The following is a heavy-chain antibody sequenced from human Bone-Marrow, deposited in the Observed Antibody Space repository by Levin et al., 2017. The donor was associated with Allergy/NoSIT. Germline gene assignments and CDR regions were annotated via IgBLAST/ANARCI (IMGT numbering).Heavy chain of an antibody. CDR1: GFTFSDYY. Sequence: LSLTCAASGFTFSDYYMSWIRQAPGKGLEWVSYISGSGTHIPYADSVKGRFTMSRDNAKNSVYLQMNSLRVDDTAIYYCARVGDTTAAGIIDYWGQGTLVTVSS. D-gene: IGHD6-13*01. V-gene: IGHV3-11*01. CDR3: ARVGDTTAAGIIDY. J-gene: IGHJ4*02. CDR2: ISGSGTHI.